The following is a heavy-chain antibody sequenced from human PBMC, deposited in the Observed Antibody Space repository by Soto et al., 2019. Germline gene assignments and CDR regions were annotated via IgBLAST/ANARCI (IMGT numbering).Heavy chain of an antibody. V-gene: IGHV1-18*01. Sequence: ASVKVSCKASGYTFTSYGISWVRQAPGQGLEWMGWISAYNGNTNYAQKLQGRVTMTTDTSTSTAYMELRSLRSDDTAVYYCERRLELRRSNWFDPWRQGTQVTVSS. D-gene: IGHD1-7*01. CDR2: ISAYNGNT. CDR1: GYTFTSYG. J-gene: IGHJ5*02. CDR3: ERRLELRRSNWFDP.